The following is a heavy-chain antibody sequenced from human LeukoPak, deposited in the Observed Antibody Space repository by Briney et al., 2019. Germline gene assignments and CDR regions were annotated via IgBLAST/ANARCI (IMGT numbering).Heavy chain of an antibody. V-gene: IGHV1-69*13. CDR1: GGTFSSYA. Sequence: SVKVSCKASGGTFSSYAISWVRQAHGQGLEWMGGIIPIFGTANYAQKFQGRVTITADESTSTAYMELSSLRSEDTAVYYCARVWRTVTWSYFDYWGQGTLVTVSS. CDR3: ARVWRTVTWSYFDY. CDR2: IIPIFGTA. D-gene: IGHD4-17*01. J-gene: IGHJ4*02.